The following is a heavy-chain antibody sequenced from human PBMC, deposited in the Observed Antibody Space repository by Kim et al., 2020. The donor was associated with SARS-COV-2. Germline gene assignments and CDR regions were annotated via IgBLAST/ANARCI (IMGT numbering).Heavy chain of an antibody. V-gene: IGHV3-74*01. CDR3: ARGGSSESGSPPNWFDP. Sequence: GGSLRLSCAASGFTFSSYWMHWVRQAPGKGLVWVSRINSDGSSTSYADSVKGRFTISRDNAKNTLYLQMNSLRAEDTAVYYCARGGSSESGSPPNWFDPWGQGTLVTVSS. CDR1: GFTFSSYW. D-gene: IGHD1-26*01. CDR2: INSDGSST. J-gene: IGHJ5*02.